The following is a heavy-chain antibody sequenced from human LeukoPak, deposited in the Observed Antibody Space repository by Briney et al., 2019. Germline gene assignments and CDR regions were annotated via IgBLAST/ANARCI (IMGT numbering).Heavy chain of an antibody. CDR2: IYTSGST. CDR1: GYSISSGYY. J-gene: IGHJ4*02. Sequence: PSETLSLTCTVSGYSISSGYYWGWIRQPPGKGLEWIGRIYTSGSTNYNPSLKSRVTMSVDTSKNQFSLKLSSVTAADTAVYYCARETTNSNYVPIDYWGQGTLVTVSS. V-gene: IGHV4-38-2*02. CDR3: ARETTNSNYVPIDY. D-gene: IGHD4-11*01.